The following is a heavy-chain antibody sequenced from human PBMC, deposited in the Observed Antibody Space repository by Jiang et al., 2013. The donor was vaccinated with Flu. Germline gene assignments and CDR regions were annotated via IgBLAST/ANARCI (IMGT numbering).Heavy chain of an antibody. D-gene: IGHD3-22*01. CDR3: TTDYYDATGYSIFDY. CDR1: GFSFENAW. J-gene: IGHJ4*02. Sequence: SLRLSCTASGFSFENAWMSWVRQAPGKGLEWVGRIKRKADGETTDYAGSVKGRFTISRDDSKTTLYLQMNSLKTEDAAVYYCTTDYYDATGYSIFDYWGQGTLVTVSS. CDR2: IKRKADGETT. V-gene: IGHV3-15*01.